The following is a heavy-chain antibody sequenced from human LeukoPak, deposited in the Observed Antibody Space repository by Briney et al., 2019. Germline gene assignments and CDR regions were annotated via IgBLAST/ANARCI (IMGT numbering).Heavy chain of an antibody. CDR3: ARVHEYYYDTSGYYPPQYYMDV. J-gene: IGHJ6*03. Sequence: PSETLSLTCTVSGYSISSDYYWGWIRQPPGKRLEWIGSIYHSGSTDYNPSLKSRLTMSVDTSKKQFSLTLSSVTAADTAIYYCARVHEYYYDTSGYYPPQYYMDVWGEGTTVTVSS. D-gene: IGHD3-22*01. V-gene: IGHV4-38-2*02. CDR2: IYHSGST. CDR1: GYSISSDYY.